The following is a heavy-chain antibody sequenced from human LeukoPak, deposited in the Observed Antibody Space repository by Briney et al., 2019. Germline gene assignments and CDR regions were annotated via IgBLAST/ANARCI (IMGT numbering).Heavy chain of an antibody. Sequence: GGSLRLSCAASGFTFSSYGMHWVRQAPGKGLEWVAFIRYDGSNKYYADSVKGRFTISRDNSKNTLYLQMNSLRAEDTAVYYCARDPQRDGYNWAPTSHYWGQGTLVTVSS. J-gene: IGHJ4*02. D-gene: IGHD5-24*01. V-gene: IGHV3-30*02. CDR2: IRYDGSNK. CDR1: GFTFSSYG. CDR3: ARDPQRDGYNWAPTSHY.